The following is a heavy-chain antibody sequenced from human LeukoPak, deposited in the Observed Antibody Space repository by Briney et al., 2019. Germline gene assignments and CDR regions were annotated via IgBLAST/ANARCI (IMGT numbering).Heavy chain of an antibody. V-gene: IGHV4-59*01. CDR3: ARGIDSGYDYSLSDY. Sequence: ETLSLTCPVSGGSISSYYWSWIRQPPGKGMEWIGYIYYSGNTNYNPSLKSRVTISVDTSKNQFSLKLSSVTAADTAVYYCARGIDSGYDYSLSDYWGQGTLVTVSS. J-gene: IGHJ4*02. CDR2: IYYSGNT. D-gene: IGHD5-12*01. CDR1: GGSISSYY.